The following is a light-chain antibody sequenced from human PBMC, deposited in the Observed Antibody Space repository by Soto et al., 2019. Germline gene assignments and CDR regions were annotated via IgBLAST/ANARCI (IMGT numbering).Light chain of an antibody. Sequence: QAVVTQPPSVSGAPGQRVTISCTGSSSDIGAGYDVHWYQQIPGTAPRLLIYGNTNRPSGVPDRFSGSQSGTSASLAITGLQAGDEADYYCQSYDSSLSGVIFGGGTKLTVL. J-gene: IGLJ2*01. CDR2: GNT. CDR3: QSYDSSLSGVI. V-gene: IGLV1-40*01. CDR1: SSDIGAGYD.